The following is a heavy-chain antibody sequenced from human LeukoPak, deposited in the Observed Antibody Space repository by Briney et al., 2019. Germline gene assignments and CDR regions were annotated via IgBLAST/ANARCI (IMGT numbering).Heavy chain of an antibody. J-gene: IGHJ4*02. CDR2: IYYSGST. V-gene: IGHV4-59*01. Sequence: SETLSLTCTVSGGSISSYYWSWVRQPPGKGLEWIGYIYYSGSTNYNPSLKSRVTISVEACKKQFSLKLSSVTAADTAVYYCARYKPRGGGVVGWGQGTLVTVSS. CDR3: ARYKPRGGGVVG. CDR1: GGSISSYY. D-gene: IGHD1-14*01.